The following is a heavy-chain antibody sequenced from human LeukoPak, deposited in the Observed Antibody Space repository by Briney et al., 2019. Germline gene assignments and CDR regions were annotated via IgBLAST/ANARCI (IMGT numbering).Heavy chain of an antibody. J-gene: IGHJ4*02. CDR3: ARDRGYSSSLDY. CDR2: ISSSSSYI. D-gene: IGHD6-13*01. Sequence: PGGSLGLSCAASGFTFSSYSMNWVRQAPGKGLEWVSSISSSSSYIYYADSVKGRFTISRDNAKNSLYLQMNSLRAEDTAVYYCARDRGYSSSLDYWGQGTLVTVSS. V-gene: IGHV3-21*01. CDR1: GFTFSSYS.